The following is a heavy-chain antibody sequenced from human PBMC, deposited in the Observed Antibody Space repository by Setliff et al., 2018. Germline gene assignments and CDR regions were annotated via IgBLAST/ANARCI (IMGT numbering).Heavy chain of an antibody. CDR1: GYSFSTYA. CDR2: INTNTGNP. Sequence: ASVKVSCKASGYSFSTYAMSWIRQAPGQGLEWMGWINTNTGNPSYAQGFTGRFVFSLDTSVSTAYLQISSLKADDTAVYYCARASRYGTIKYRGDYYMDVWGKGTTVTVSS. J-gene: IGHJ6*03. CDR3: ARASRYGTIKYRGDYYMDV. D-gene: IGHD5-12*01. V-gene: IGHV7-4-1*02.